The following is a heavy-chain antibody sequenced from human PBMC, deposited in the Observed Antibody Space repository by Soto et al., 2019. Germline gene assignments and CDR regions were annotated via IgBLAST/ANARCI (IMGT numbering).Heavy chain of an antibody. V-gene: IGHV3-23*01. CDR3: ARPNLYCSSTSCYDY. CDR1: GFTFSSYA. CDR2: ISGSGGST. Sequence: LRLSCAASGFTFSSYAMSWVRQAPGKGLEWVSAISGSGGSTYYADSVKGRFTISRDNSKNTLYLQMKSLRAEDTALYYCARPNLYCSSTSCYDYWGQGTLVTVSS. D-gene: IGHD2-2*01. J-gene: IGHJ4*02.